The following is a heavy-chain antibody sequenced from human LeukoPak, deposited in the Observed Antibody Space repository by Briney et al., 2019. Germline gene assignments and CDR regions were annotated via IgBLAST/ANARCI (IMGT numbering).Heavy chain of an antibody. J-gene: IGHJ4*02. CDR3: ARGYSSGWYYFDY. V-gene: IGHV3-48*01. D-gene: IGHD6-19*01. CDR1: GFTFSSYS. Sequence: GGSLRLSCAASGFTFSSYSMNWVRQAPGKGLEWVSYISSSSSTIYYADSVKGRFTISRDNAKNSLYLQMNSLRAEDTAVYYCARGYSSGWYYFDYWGQGTLVTVSS. CDR2: ISSSSSTI.